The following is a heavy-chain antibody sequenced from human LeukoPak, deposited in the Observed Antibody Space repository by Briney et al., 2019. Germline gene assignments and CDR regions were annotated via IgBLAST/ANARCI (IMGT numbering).Heavy chain of an antibody. CDR1: GGFINDYY. CDR2: VYYSGSI. Sequence: SETPSLTCTVSGGFINDYYWNWIRQPPGQGLEWIGYVYYSGSINYSPSLKSRVTISVDTSKNQFSLKLSSVTAADTAVYYCARGPPVGATYGDAFDIWGQGTMVTVSS. CDR3: ARGPPVGATYGDAFDI. V-gene: IGHV4-59*08. D-gene: IGHD1-26*01. J-gene: IGHJ3*02.